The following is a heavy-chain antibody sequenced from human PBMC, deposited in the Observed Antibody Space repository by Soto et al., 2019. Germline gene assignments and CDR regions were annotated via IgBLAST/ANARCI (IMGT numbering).Heavy chain of an antibody. D-gene: IGHD3-22*01. CDR3: AREGEEMIVGFDP. CDR2: IYNSGST. V-gene: IGHV4-31*03. J-gene: IGHJ5*02. Sequence: SETLSLTCTVSGASISSGGYYWTWIRQHPGKGLEWIGYIYNSGSTFYNPSLKSRLTISVDTSKNQFFLKLSSVTAADTAVYYCAREGEEMIVGFDPWGQGTLVTVSS. CDR1: GASISSGGYY.